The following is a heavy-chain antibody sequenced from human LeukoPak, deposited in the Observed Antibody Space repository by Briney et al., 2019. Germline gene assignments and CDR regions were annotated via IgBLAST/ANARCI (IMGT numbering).Heavy chain of an antibody. V-gene: IGHV3-7*03. Sequence: PGGSLRLSCAASGFTFSSYWMSWVRQAPGKGLEWVANIKQDGSEKYYVDSVKGRFTISRDNAKNSLYLQMNSLRAEDTAVYYCARDFRHPWFGELFSFDYWGQGTLVTVSS. CDR2: IKQDGSEK. CDR3: ARDFRHPWFGELFSFDY. D-gene: IGHD3-10*01. J-gene: IGHJ4*02. CDR1: GFTFSSYW.